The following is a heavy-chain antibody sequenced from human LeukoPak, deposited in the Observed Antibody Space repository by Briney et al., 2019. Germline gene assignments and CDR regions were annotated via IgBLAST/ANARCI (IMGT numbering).Heavy chain of an antibody. CDR2: IYSGGST. D-gene: IGHD6-19*01. CDR1: GFTVSSNY. CDR3: AQTAGYSSGWPYFDY. V-gene: IGHV3-53*01. Sequence: GGSLRLSCAASGFTVSSNYMSWVRQAPGKGREWVSVIYSGGSTYYADSVKGRFTISRDNSKNTLYLQMNSLRAEDTAVYYCAQTAGYSSGWPYFDYWGQGTLVTVSS. J-gene: IGHJ4*02.